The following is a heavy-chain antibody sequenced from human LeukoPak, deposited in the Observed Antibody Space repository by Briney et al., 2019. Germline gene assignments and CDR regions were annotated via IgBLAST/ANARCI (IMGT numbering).Heavy chain of an antibody. CDR3: AAAAYYYYGMDV. CDR1: GYTLTELS. CDR2: FDPEDGET. J-gene: IGHJ6*02. Sequence: ASVKVSCKVSGYTLTELSMHWVRQAPGKGLEWMGGFDPEDGETIYAQKFQGRVTMTEDTSTDRAYMELSSLRSEDTAVYYCAAAAYYYYGMDVWGQGTTVTVSS. V-gene: IGHV1-24*01.